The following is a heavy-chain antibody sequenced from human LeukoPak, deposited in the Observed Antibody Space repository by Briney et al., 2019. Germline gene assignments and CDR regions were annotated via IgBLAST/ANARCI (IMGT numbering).Heavy chain of an antibody. CDR1: RFTSCNYG. CDR2: ISYDGSNK. J-gene: IGHJ4*02. Sequence: GGTLRLSSAASRFTSCNYGTHGVRQAPGQGLEWVAVISYDGSNKYYADSVKGRFTISRDNSKNTLYLQMNSLRAEDTAVYYCAKGEWELNYWGQGTLVTVSS. CDR3: AKGEWELNY. D-gene: IGHD1-26*01. V-gene: IGHV3-30*18.